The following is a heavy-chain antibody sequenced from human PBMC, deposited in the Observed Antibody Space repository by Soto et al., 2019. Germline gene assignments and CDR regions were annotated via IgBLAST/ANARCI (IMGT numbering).Heavy chain of an antibody. D-gene: IGHD2-15*01. CDR1: GGSFSGYF. J-gene: IGHJ6*02. CDR2: VNHNGRN. V-gene: IGHV4-34*01. CDR3: APLSVSLSGPYGIHV. Sequence: SEILSLTCAVYGGSFSGYFWNWIRQTPGKGLEWIGKVNHNGRNNYNPSLKSRVTLSVDTSKNQFSVRLNSVTASDTAVYYCAPLSVSLSGPYGIHVWGQGTTVTVSS.